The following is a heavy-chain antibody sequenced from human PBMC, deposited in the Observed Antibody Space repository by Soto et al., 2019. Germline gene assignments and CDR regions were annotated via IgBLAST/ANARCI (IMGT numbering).Heavy chain of an antibody. V-gene: IGHV5-51*01. J-gene: IGHJ4*02. CDR1: GYSFTSYW. Sequence: LKISFNRSGYSFTSYWIGWVRQMPGKALEGVGIIYPGDSDTRYSPSFQGQVTISADESISTAYLQWSSLKASDTAMYYCARHRTFGFGLWSGYSDFDYWGQGTLVTVSS. CDR3: ARHRTFGFGLWSGYSDFDY. CDR2: IYPGDSDT. D-gene: IGHD3-3*01.